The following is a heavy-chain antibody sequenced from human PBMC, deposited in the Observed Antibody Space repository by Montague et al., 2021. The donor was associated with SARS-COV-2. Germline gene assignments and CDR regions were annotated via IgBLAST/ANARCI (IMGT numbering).Heavy chain of an antibody. CDR3: ARGRQHFNMIVVVMTGGEYYFDY. J-gene: IGHJ4*02. D-gene: IGHD3-22*01. CDR1: GGSFSDYF. Sequence: SETLSLTCAVYGGSFSDYFWTWIRQPPGKGLEWIGEINHRGTSNYNPSLKSRVPISVDTSKNHFSLYLGSVTAADTAVYYCARGRQHFNMIVVVMTGGEYYFDYWGQGTLVTVSS. CDR2: INHRGTS. V-gene: IGHV4-34*01.